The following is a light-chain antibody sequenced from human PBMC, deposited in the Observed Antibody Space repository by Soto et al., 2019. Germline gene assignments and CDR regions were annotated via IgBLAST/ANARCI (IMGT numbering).Light chain of an antibody. CDR1: QTINTY. V-gene: IGKV1-39*01. CDR3: HQSFSTPRT. Sequence: DIQMTQSPSSLSASVGDRVTISCRASQTINTYVNWYLQKPGKAPKLLIYAASSLHSGVPSRFSGSGSGTYFTLTISSLQPEDFATSDCHQSFSTPRTFGQGTKVEIK. J-gene: IGKJ1*01. CDR2: AAS.